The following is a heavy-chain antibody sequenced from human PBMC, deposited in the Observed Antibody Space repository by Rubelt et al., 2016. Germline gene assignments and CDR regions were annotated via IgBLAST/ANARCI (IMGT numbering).Heavy chain of an antibody. D-gene: IGHD2-15*01. Sequence: QVQLQESGPGLVKPLETLSLTCTVSGGSINNYYWSWIRQPPGKGLEWIGEINHSGSTTYNPSLKSRVTMSVDTSKNQFSLRRSSVTAADTAVYYCASWPLGYCSGGTCYSFDYWGQGTLVTVSS. CDR2: INHSGST. V-gene: IGHV4-59*12. CDR1: GGSINNYY. CDR3: ASWPLGYCSGGTCYSFDY. J-gene: IGHJ4*02.